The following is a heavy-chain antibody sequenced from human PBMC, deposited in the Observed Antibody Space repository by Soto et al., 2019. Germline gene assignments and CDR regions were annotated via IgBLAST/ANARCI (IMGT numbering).Heavy chain of an antibody. CDR1: GFSFQSYS. CDR3: AKESVETTYSFYGMDI. J-gene: IGHJ6*02. D-gene: IGHD4-4*01. V-gene: IGHV3-30*18. Sequence: LVESGGGVVQPGRSLTLSCAGSGFSFQSYSMHWVRQSPGKGLEWVATVSFDSKNKYHIDSVEGRFTPSRDNAKNLLYLQMNSLRHEDTAVYYCAKESVETTYSFYGMDIWGPGTTVTVSS. CDR2: VSFDSKNK.